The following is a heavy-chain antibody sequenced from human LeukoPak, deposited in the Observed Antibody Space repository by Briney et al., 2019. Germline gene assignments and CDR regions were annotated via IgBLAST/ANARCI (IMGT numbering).Heavy chain of an antibody. CDR2: ISGSGGST. J-gene: IGHJ5*02. Sequence: PGGSLRLSCAASGSTFNSYAMSWVRQAPGKGLEWVSAISGSGGSTYYADSVKGRFTISRDNSKNTLYLQMNSLRAEDTAVYYCAKKRWPTNWFDPWGQGTLVTVSS. CDR1: GSTFNSYA. D-gene: IGHD4-23*01. V-gene: IGHV3-23*01. CDR3: AKKRWPTNWFDP.